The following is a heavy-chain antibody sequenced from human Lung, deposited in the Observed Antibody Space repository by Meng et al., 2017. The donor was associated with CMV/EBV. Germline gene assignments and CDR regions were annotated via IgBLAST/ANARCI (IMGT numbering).Heavy chain of an antibody. Sequence: SETLSLXCAVSGGSISSSNWWSWVRQPPGKGLEWIGEIYHSGSTNYNPSLKSRVTISVDKSKNQFSLKLSSVTAADTAVHYCARRLSSIAAHNWFDPWGQGTXVTVSS. CDR3: ARRLSSIAAHNWFDP. CDR1: GGSISSSNW. J-gene: IGHJ5*02. CDR2: IYHSGST. D-gene: IGHD6-6*01. V-gene: IGHV4-4*02.